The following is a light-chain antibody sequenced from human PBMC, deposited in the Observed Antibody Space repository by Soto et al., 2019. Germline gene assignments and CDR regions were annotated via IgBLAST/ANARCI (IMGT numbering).Light chain of an antibody. V-gene: IGKV1-39*01. CDR2: AAS. CDR3: QQSYGSPPFT. J-gene: IGKJ3*01. CDR1: QNIDIY. Sequence: DIQMTQSPSALSASVGDRVTISCRASQNIDIYLHWYRQKPGKAPELLVFAASSVPSEVPSRFSGSGSGTDFTLAISSLQPEDVATYYCQQSYGSPPFTFGLGTKVEIK.